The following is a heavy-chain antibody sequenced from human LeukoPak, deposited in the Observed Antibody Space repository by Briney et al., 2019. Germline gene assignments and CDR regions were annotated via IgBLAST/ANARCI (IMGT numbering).Heavy chain of an antibody. J-gene: IGHJ4*02. Sequence: GSLRLSCAASGFTVSSNYMSWVRQAPGKGLEWVSVIYSGGSTYYADSVEGRFTISRDNSKNTLYLQMNSLRAEDTAVYYCARVVVAALDYWGQGTLVTVSS. D-gene: IGHD2-15*01. CDR1: GFTVSSNY. CDR3: ARVVVAALDY. CDR2: IYSGGST. V-gene: IGHV3-53*01.